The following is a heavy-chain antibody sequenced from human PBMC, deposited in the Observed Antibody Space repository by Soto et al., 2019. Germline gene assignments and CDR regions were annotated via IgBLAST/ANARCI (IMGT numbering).Heavy chain of an antibody. D-gene: IGHD6-19*01. V-gene: IGHV6-1*01. CDR1: GDSVSSNSAA. Sequence: SQTLSLTCAISGDSVSSNSAAWNWIRQSPSRGLEWLGRTYYRSKWYNDYAVSVKSRITINPDTSKNQFSLQLNSVTPEDTAVYYCARVAEAGTPSNWYFDLWGRGTLVSVSS. CDR2: TYYRSKWYN. CDR3: ARVAEAGTPSNWYFDL. J-gene: IGHJ2*01.